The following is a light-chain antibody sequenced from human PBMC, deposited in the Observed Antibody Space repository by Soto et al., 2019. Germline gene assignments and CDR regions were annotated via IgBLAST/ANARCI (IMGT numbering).Light chain of an antibody. CDR1: QSVSIN. CDR3: QQRSNWT. J-gene: IGKJ1*01. V-gene: IGKV3-11*01. Sequence: EIVMTQSPATLSVSPGERATLSCRASQSVSINLAWYQQKPGQAPRLLIYDASNRATGIPARFSGSGSGTDFTLTISSLEPEDFAVYYCQQRSNWTFGQGTKVDIK. CDR2: DAS.